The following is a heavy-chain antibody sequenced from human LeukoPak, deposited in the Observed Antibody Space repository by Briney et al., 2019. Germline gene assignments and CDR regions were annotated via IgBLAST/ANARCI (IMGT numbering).Heavy chain of an antibody. V-gene: IGHV3-48*03. D-gene: IGHD2-21*02. CDR2: ISSSDGTI. Sequence: GGSLRLSCAAPGFTFSCCEMNWVRQAPGKGLEWVSYISSSDGTIHYADSVKGRFTISRDNSNNSLYLQMNSLRAEDTAVYYCARRHIVVVTAHDAFDIWGQGTMVTVSS. CDR1: GFTFSCCE. CDR3: ARRHIVVVTAHDAFDI. J-gene: IGHJ3*02.